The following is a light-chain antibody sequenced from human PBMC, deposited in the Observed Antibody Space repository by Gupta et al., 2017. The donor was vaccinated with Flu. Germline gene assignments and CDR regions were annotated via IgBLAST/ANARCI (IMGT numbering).Light chain of an antibody. CDR2: KAS. J-gene: IGKJ1*01. CDR3: QQYRSSRWT. V-gene: IGKV1-5*03. CDR1: QNIDSW. Sequence: PSTLSASVGDRVTITCRASQNIDSWLAWYQKKPGRAPKSLIYKASSLETAVPSRFSGSGSGREFSLTISSRQPDDFATYYCQQYRSSRWTFGQGTKLEIK.